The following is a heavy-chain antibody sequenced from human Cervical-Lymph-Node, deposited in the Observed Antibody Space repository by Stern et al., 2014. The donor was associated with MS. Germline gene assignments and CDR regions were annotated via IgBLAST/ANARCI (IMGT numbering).Heavy chain of an antibody. Sequence: QVQLVESGPEVKKPGASVTVSCKASGYTFSTFPITWGRQAPGQGLEWMGWISTYDVNRNYEQKFQGSVTMTNDTPTKQAYMDTRNLRSYDTAIYYCAIDDDSNYVMGGFDPWGQGTLGSVSS. D-gene: IGHD4-11*01. V-gene: IGHV1-18*01. CDR1: GYTFSTFP. CDR2: ISTYDVNR. J-gene: IGHJ5*02. CDR3: AIDDDSNYVMGGFDP.